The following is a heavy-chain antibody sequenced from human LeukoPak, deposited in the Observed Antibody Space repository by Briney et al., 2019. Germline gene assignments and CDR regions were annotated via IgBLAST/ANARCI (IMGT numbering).Heavy chain of an antibody. CDR2: FDRGRDGK. CDR1: GFSFSDYH. Sequence: GSLRLSCAGSGFSFSDYHMAWVRQTPGKGLQRVSFFDRGRDGKAHADSVEGRFASSRDNDKNSLYLLMNSLTADDTAVYYCARELGSSRAFDIWGQGTMVTVSS. J-gene: IGHJ3*02. CDR3: ARELGSSRAFDI. V-gene: IGHV3-11*05. D-gene: IGHD2-15*01.